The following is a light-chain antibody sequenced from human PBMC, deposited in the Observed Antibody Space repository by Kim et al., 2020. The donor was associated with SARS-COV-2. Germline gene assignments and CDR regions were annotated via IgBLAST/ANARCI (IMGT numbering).Light chain of an antibody. Sequence: SSELTQDPAVSVALGQTVRITCQGDSLRSYYASWYQQKPGQAPVLVIYGKNNRPSGIPDRFSGSSSGNTASLTITGAQAEDEADYYCNSRDSSGNRWVFGGGTQLNVL. CDR1: SLRSYY. CDR3: NSRDSSGNRWV. CDR2: GKN. J-gene: IGLJ3*02. V-gene: IGLV3-19*01.